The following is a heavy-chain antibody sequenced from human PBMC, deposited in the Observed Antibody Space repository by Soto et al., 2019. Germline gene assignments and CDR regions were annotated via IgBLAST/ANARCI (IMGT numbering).Heavy chain of an antibody. J-gene: IGHJ2*01. CDR1: GGSISSYY. CDR2: IYYSGST. CDR3: ARGPSVLLTGYYAPNWYFDL. D-gene: IGHD3-9*01. Sequence: QVQLQESGPGLVKPSETLSLTCTVSGGSISSYYWSWIRQPPGKGLEWIGYIYYSGSTNYNPSLKSRVTISVDTSKNQFSLKLSSVTAADTAVYYCARGPSVLLTGYYAPNWYFDLWGRGTLVTVSS. V-gene: IGHV4-59*01.